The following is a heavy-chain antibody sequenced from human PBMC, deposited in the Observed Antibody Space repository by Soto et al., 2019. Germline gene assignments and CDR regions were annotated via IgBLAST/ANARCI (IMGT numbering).Heavy chain of an antibody. CDR3: ARLTAAVRYYFDY. V-gene: IGHV4-39*01. CDR2: IYYSGST. D-gene: IGHD6-13*01. J-gene: IGHJ4*02. CDR1: GGSISSSSYY. Sequence: QLQLQESGPGLVKPSETLSLTCTVSGGSISSSSYYWGWIRQPPGKGLEWIGSIYYSGSTYYNPSLKSRVTISVDTSKNQFSLKLSSVTAADTAVYYCARLTAAVRYYFDYWGQGTLVTVSS.